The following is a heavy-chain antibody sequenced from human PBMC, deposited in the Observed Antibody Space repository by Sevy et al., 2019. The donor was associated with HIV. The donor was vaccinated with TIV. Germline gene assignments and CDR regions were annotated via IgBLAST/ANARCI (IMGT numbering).Heavy chain of an antibody. D-gene: IGHD1-1*01. J-gene: IGHJ4*02. CDR1: GFTFSTYA. Sequence: GGSLRLSCAASGFTFSTYAMNWVRQAPGKGLEWVSSISNNGATTYYTDSLKGRYTISRDNSKNMEFLQMNSLRTEDAAVYYCSNLEYDSFPLDFWGQGTLVTVSS. CDR2: ISNNGATT. CDR3: SNLEYDSFPLDF. V-gene: IGHV3-23*01.